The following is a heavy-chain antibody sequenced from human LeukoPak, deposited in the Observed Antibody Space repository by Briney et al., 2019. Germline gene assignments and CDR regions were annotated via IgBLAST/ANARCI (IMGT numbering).Heavy chain of an antibody. CDR3: AKDGAMVRGVGDAFDI. CDR2: ISGSGGST. D-gene: IGHD3-10*01. V-gene: IGHV3-23*01. J-gene: IGHJ3*02. Sequence: GGSLRLSCAASGFTFSTYAMTWVRQAPGKGLKWVSAISGSGGSTYYADSVKGRFTISRDNSKNTLYLQMNSLRAEDTAVYYCAKDGAMVRGVGDAFDIWGQGTMVTVSS. CDR1: GFTFSTYA.